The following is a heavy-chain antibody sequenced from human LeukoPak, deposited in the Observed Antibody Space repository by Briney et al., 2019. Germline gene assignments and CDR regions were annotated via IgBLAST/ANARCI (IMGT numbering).Heavy chain of an antibody. J-gene: IGHJ4*02. CDR1: GFTFSDYY. CDR3: ARDPPSGYDSPGD. D-gene: IGHD3-22*01. CDR2: INQDGSEK. V-gene: IGHV3-7*01. Sequence: PGGSLRLSCAASGFTFSDYYMSWIRQAPGKGLEWVANINQDGSEKYYVDSVKGRFTISRDNANNSLYLQMNSLRAEDTAVYYCARDPPSGYDSPGDWGQGTLVIVSS.